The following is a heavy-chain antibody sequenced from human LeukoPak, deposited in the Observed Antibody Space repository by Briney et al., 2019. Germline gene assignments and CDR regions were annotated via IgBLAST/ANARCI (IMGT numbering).Heavy chain of an antibody. Sequence: LETLSLTCTVSRGSLSGHYWSWIGQPPGKRLEGIGYVSYTGRTKYNPSLQSRVTISIDTSKSQFSLKLTSVTSEDTAVYCCARLLDNDISGAPDTFDVWGEGTTVIVSS. J-gene: IGHJ3*01. CDR1: RGSLSGHY. CDR3: ARLLDNDISGAPDTFDV. V-gene: IGHV4-59*11. CDR2: VSYTGRT. D-gene: IGHD3-22*01.